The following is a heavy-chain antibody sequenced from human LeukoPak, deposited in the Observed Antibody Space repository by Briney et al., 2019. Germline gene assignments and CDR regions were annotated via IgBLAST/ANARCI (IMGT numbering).Heavy chain of an antibody. CDR1: GFRLGGYC. CDR3: ARGRYCSRTSFYFDY. D-gene: IGHD2-2*01. CDR2: LKDDGSEQ. V-gene: IGHV3-7*03. Sequence: GGTPVLYCASFGFRLGGYCISWILDAPATGQESVANLKDDGSEQYYVDSVKGRFTISRDTAKNSLYLQMNSLRAEDTAFYYCARGRYCSRTSFYFDYWGQGILVTVSS. J-gene: IGHJ4*02.